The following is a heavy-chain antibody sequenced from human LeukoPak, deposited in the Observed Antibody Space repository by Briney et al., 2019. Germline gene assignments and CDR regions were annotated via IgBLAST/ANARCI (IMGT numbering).Heavy chain of an antibody. Sequence: GRSLRLSCAASGFTFRSYGMHWVRQAPGKGLEWVAVISYDGSNKYYADSVKGRFTISRDNSKNTLYLQMNSLRAEDTAVYYCAKDVRFLEWLLSYWGQGTLVTVSS. CDR3: AKDVRFLEWLLSY. D-gene: IGHD3-3*01. CDR1: GFTFRSYG. CDR2: ISYDGSNK. V-gene: IGHV3-30*18. J-gene: IGHJ4*02.